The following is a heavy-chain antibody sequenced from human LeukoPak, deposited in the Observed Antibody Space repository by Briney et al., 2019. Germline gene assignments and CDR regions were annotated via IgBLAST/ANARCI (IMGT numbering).Heavy chain of an antibody. V-gene: IGHV4-39*07. CDR1: AGSLSSSSYY. D-gene: IGHD2-2*01. CDR2: IYYSGST. J-gene: IGHJ4*02. Sequence: PSETLSLTCTVSAGSLSSSSYYWGWLRQPPGKGLEWIGSIYYSGSTYYNPSLKSRVTISVDTSKNQFSLKLSSVTAADTAVYYCARDSSRVAFDYWGQGTLVTVSS. CDR3: ARDSSRVAFDY.